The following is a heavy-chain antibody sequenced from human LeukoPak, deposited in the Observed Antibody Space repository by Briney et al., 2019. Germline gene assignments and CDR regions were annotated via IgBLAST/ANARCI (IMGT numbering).Heavy chain of an antibody. V-gene: IGHV4-34*01. CDR2: INHSGST. D-gene: IGHD6-6*01. Sequence: PSETLSLTCAVYGGSFSGYYWSWIRQPPGKGLEWIGEINHSGSTNYNPSLKSRVTMSIDTSKNQFSLQLNSVTPEDTAVYYCAMGSSSGVSYYFDYWGQGTLVTVSS. CDR1: GGSFSGYY. J-gene: IGHJ4*02. CDR3: AMGSSSGVSYYFDY.